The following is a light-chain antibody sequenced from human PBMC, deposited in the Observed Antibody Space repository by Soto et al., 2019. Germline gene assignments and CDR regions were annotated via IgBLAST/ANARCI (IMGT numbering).Light chain of an antibody. CDR1: QSISSY. CDR2: AAS. Sequence: DIQMTQSPSSLSASVGDRVTITCRASQSISSYLNWYQQKPGKAPKLLIYAASRLQSGVPSRFSGSGSVTDFTLTISILRPEDFATYYCQQSYRTPLYTFGQGTKLEIK. J-gene: IGKJ2*01. CDR3: QQSYRTPLYT. V-gene: IGKV1-39*01.